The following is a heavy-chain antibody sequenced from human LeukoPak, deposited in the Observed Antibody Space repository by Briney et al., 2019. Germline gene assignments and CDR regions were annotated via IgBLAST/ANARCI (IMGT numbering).Heavy chain of an antibody. D-gene: IGHD4-17*01. CDR1: GFTFSSYW. CDR3: ARGLGGAPTTVLS. J-gene: IGHJ5*02. Sequence: PGGSLRLSCAASGFTFSSYWMSWVRQAPGKGLEWVANIKQDGSEKYYVDSVKGRFTISRDNAKNSLYLQMNSLRAEDTAVYYCARGLGGAPTTVLSWGQGTLVTVSS. CDR2: IKQDGSEK. V-gene: IGHV3-7*03.